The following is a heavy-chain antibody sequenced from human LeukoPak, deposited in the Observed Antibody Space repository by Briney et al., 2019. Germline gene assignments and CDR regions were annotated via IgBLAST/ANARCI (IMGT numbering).Heavy chain of an antibody. J-gene: IGHJ6*03. CDR2: ISSSSSYI. CDR3: ARCIAAACYMDV. V-gene: IGHV3-21*01. Sequence: PGGSLRLSCAVSGFTFSSYSMNWVRQAPGKGLEWVSSISSSSSYIYYADSVKGRFTISRDNAKNSLYLQMNSLRAEDTAVYYCARCIAAACYMDVWGKGTTVTVSS. D-gene: IGHD6-13*01. CDR1: GFTFSSYS.